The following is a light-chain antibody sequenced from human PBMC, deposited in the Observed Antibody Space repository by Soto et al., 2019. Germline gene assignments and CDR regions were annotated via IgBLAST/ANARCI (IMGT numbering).Light chain of an antibody. CDR3: MQALQIPWT. Sequence: DIVMTQSPLSLSVTPGEPGSISCRSSQSLLLRNGNNYLDWYLQKPGQSPQLLIYLGSNRASGVPDRFSGSGSGTDFTLRISRVEAEDVGVYYCMQALQIPWTFGQGTKVDIK. V-gene: IGKV2-28*01. CDR2: LGS. CDR1: QSLLLRNGNNY. J-gene: IGKJ1*01.